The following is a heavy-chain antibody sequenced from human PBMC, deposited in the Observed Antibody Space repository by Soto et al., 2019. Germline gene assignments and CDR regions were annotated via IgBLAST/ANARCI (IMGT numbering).Heavy chain of an antibody. CDR3: ARDRSGWSYY. D-gene: IGHD6-19*01. CDR2: IWYDGSNK. Sequence: QVQLVESGGGVVQPGRSLRLSCAASGFTFSSYGMHWVRQAPGKGLEWVAVIWYDGSNKYYADSVKGRFTISRDNSKNTLYLQMNSRRADDTAVYYCARDRSGWSYYWGQGTLVTVSS. CDR1: GFTFSSYG. J-gene: IGHJ4*02. V-gene: IGHV3-33*01.